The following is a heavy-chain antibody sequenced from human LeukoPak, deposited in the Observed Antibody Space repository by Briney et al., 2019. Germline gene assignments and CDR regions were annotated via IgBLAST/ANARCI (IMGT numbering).Heavy chain of an antibody. D-gene: IGHD2-15*01. J-gene: IGHJ4*02. CDR1: GYTLTELS. CDR3: ATHGGKYCSGGSCYRQVDY. V-gene: IGHV1-24*01. CDR2: FDPEDGET. Sequence: GASVKVSCKVSGYTLTELSMHWVRQAPGKGLEWMGGFDPEDGETIYAQKFQGRVTMTEDTSTDTACMELSSLRSEDTAVYYCATHGGKYCSGGSCYRQVDYWGQGTLVTVSS.